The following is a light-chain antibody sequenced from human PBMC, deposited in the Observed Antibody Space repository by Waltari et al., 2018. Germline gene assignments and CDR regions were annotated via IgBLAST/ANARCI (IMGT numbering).Light chain of an antibody. CDR2: DTS. CDR1: AGAVTSGLY. J-gene: IGLJ3*02. CDR3: LISYSGVGV. V-gene: IGLV7-46*01. Sequence: QAVVTQEPSLTVSPGGTVTLTCGSSAGAVTSGLYPYWFQQKPGQAPRSLIYDTSNKHSWTPARFSGSLLGGKAALTLSGAQPEDESEYYCLISYSGVGVFGGGTKLTVL.